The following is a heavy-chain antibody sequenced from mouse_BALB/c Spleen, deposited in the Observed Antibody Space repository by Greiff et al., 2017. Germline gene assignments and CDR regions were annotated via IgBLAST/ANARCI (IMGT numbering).Heavy chain of an antibody. Sequence: QVQLQQSGAELVRPGVSVKISCKGSGYTFTDYAMHWVKQSHAKSLEWIGVISTYYGDASYNQKFKGKATMTVDKSSSTAYMELARLTSEDSAIYYCARRGDYEAMDYWGQGTSVTVSS. CDR3: ARRGDYEAMDY. V-gene: IGHV1S137*01. J-gene: IGHJ4*01. CDR1: GYTFTDYA. D-gene: IGHD2-4*01. CDR2: ISTYYGDA.